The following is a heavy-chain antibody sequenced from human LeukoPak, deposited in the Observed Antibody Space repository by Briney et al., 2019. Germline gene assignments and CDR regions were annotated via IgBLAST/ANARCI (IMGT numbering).Heavy chain of an antibody. J-gene: IGHJ4*02. V-gene: IGHV3-30*02. CDR2: IRYDGRNK. Sequence: GGSLRLSCAASGFTFSSYGMHWVRQAPGKGLDWVAFIRYDGRNKYYADSVKGRFTISRDNSKNTLYLQMNSLRAEDTAVYYCARDRYYYYGSGSYYLFDYWGQGTLVTVSS. CDR1: GFTFSSYG. D-gene: IGHD3-10*01. CDR3: ARDRYYYYGSGSYYLFDY.